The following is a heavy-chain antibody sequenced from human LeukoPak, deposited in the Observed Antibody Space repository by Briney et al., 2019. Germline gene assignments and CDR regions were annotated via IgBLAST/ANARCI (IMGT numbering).Heavy chain of an antibody. CDR1: GGSISSSNW. CDR2: IYHSGST. CDR3: AREGIAAAGTFDY. V-gene: IGHV4-4*02. J-gene: IGHJ4*02. Sequence: PSETLSLTCAVSGGSISSSNWWSWVRQPPGKGLEWIGEIYHSGSTNYNPSLKSRVTISVDESKNQFSLKLSSVTAADTAVYYCAREGIAAAGTFDYWGQGTLVTVSS. D-gene: IGHD6-13*01.